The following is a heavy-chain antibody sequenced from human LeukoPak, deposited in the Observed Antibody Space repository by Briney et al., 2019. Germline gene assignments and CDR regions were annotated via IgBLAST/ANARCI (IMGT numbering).Heavy chain of an antibody. CDR2: INPNSGAT. CDR1: GYTFTGYY. D-gene: IGHD6-13*01. CDR3: ARGDLLGSWYSMGGWFDP. Sequence: ASVKVSCKASGYTFTGYYMHWVRQAPGQGLEWMGWINPNSGATNYAQKFQGRVTMTRDTSISTASMELSSLKPDDTAVYYCARGDLLGSWYSMGGWFDPWGQGTLVTVSS. J-gene: IGHJ5*02. V-gene: IGHV1-2*02.